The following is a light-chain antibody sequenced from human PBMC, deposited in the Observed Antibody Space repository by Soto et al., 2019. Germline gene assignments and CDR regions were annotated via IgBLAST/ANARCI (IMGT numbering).Light chain of an antibody. CDR3: QQYNNWPPIT. Sequence: IVMTQSPATLSVSPGETATLSCRASHIVSYNLAWYQQKPGQAPRLLIYGASTRATGIPARFSGSGSGAELSLTISSLQAEDFAVYFCQQYNNWPPITFGQGTRLEIK. V-gene: IGKV3D-15*01. CDR1: HIVSYN. J-gene: IGKJ5*01. CDR2: GAS.